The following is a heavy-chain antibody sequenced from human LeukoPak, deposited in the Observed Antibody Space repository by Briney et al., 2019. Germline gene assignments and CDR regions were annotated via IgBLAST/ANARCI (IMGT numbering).Heavy chain of an antibody. D-gene: IGHD5-12*01. CDR1: GFTFSSYG. J-gene: IGHJ4*02. V-gene: IGHV3-30*03. CDR3: ARGYSGYDQGWYCDY. Sequence: TGGSLRLSCAASGFTFSSYGMHWVRQAPDRGLEWMAFISYDGSDKYYADSVKGRFTISGDSSKNTLYLQMNSLRAEDTAVYYCARGYSGYDQGWYCDYWGQGTLVTVSS. CDR2: ISYDGSDK.